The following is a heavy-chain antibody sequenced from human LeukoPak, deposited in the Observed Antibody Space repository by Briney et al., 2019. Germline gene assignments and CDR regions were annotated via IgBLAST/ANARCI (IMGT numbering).Heavy chain of an antibody. CDR1: GFTFSSYG. D-gene: IGHD3-10*01. CDR3: ASDYGSGSPYYGMDV. V-gene: IGHV3-30*03. J-gene: IGHJ6*02. CDR2: ISYDGSNK. Sequence: PGRSLRLSRAASGFTFSSYGMHWVRQAPGKGLEWVAVISYDGSNKYYADSVKGRFTISRDNSKNTLYLQMNSLRAEDTAVYYCASDYGSGSPYYGMDVWGQGTTVTVSS.